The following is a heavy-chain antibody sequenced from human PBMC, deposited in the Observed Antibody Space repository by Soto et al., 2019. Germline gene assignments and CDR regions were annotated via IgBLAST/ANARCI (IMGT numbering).Heavy chain of an antibody. Sequence: AGESLKISCKGSGYSSTSYWIGWVRPMPGKGLEWMGIIYPGDSDTRYSPSFQGQVTISADKSISTAYLQWSSLKASDTAMYYCSRPRSSGSPHFDYWGQGTLVTVSS. CDR2: IYPGDSDT. CDR3: SRPRSSGSPHFDY. CDR1: GYSSTSYW. V-gene: IGHV5-51*01. D-gene: IGHD3-22*01. J-gene: IGHJ4*02.